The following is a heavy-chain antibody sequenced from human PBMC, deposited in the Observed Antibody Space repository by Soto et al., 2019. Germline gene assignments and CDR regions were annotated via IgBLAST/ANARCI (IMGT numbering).Heavy chain of an antibody. D-gene: IGHD2-15*01. CDR3: ARATVIYCSGGSCTGAFDI. Sequence: SETLSLTCAVYGGSFSGYYWSWIRQPPGKGLEWIGEINHSGSTNYNPSLKSRVTISVDTSKNQFSLKLSSVTAADTAVYYCARATVIYCSGGSCTGAFDIWGQGTMVTVSS. CDR2: INHSGST. CDR1: GGSFSGYY. V-gene: IGHV4-34*01. J-gene: IGHJ3*02.